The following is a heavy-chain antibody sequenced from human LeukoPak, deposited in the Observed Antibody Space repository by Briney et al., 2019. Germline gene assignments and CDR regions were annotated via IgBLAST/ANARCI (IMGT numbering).Heavy chain of an antibody. CDR3: ARVIVHGYSDY. CDR1: GGSINSYY. Sequence: SETLSLTCTVSGGSINSYYWSWIWQPPGKTLEWIGYIFYTGSTKYNPSLKSRVTISVDTSKNQFSLKLTSVTAADTAVYYCARVIVHGYSDYWGQGALVTVSS. CDR2: IFYTGST. V-gene: IGHV4-59*08. D-gene: IGHD2-8*01. J-gene: IGHJ4*02.